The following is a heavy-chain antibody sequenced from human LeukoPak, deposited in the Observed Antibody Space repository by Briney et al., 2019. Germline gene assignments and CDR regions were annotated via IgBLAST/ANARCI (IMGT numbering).Heavy chain of an antibody. CDR3: ARGSGDWTYYFDY. CDR1: GYSISSGYL. CDR2: TYHGGTT. Sequence: SETLSLTCSVSGYSISSGYLWGWIRQPPGKGLEWIGSTYHGGTTYSNPSLKSRVIISEDTSKNQFSLKLSSVTAADTAVYYCARGSGDWTYYFDYWGQGTLVTVSS. J-gene: IGHJ4*02. V-gene: IGHV4-38-2*02. D-gene: IGHD2-21*02.